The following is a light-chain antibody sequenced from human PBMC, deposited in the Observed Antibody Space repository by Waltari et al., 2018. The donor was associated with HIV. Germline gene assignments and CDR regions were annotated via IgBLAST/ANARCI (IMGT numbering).Light chain of an antibody. Sequence: QSALTQPASVSGSPGQSITISCTGTSSDVGGYDYVSWYQQHPGNAPTLIIYEVINRPSGVSIRFSGSKSGNTASLTISGLQAEDEGHYYCSSYSTTASLVFGGGTKLTVL. CDR2: EVI. J-gene: IGLJ3*02. V-gene: IGLV2-14*01. CDR1: SSDVGGYDY. CDR3: SSYSTTASLV.